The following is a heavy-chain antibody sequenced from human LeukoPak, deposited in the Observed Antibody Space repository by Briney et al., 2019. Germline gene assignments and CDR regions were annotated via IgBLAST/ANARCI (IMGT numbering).Heavy chain of an antibody. Sequence: PSETLSLTCTVSGGSITNYYWSWIRQPLGKGLEWIGYIYYSGNTKYNPSLKSRVTISVDTSKNQFSLRLSSVTAADTAVYYCARQRYSGSYYFDYWGQGTLVTVSS. CDR2: IYYSGNT. CDR1: GGSITNYY. CDR3: ARQRYSGSYYFDY. V-gene: IGHV4-59*08. J-gene: IGHJ4*02. D-gene: IGHD1-26*01.